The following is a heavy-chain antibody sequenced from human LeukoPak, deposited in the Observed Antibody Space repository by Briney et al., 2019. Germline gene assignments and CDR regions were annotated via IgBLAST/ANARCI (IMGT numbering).Heavy chain of an antibody. V-gene: IGHV4-59*10. Sequence: SETLSLTCAVYGGSFSGYYWSWIRQPAGKGLEWIGRMYTTGSTNYNPSLKSRVTMSVDTSKNQFSLKLSSLTAADTAVYYCARGGRRFLEWLPDYWGQGTLVTVSS. CDR3: ARGGRRFLEWLPDY. CDR1: GGSFSGYY. CDR2: MYTTGST. D-gene: IGHD3-3*01. J-gene: IGHJ4*02.